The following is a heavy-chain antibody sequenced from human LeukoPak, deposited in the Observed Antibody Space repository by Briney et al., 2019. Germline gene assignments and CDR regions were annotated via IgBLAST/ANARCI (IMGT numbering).Heavy chain of an antibody. D-gene: IGHD3-10*01. CDR1: GYTFTSYG. CDR2: ISAYNGNT. J-gene: IGHJ6*02. Sequence: ASVKVSCKASGYTFTSYGISWVRQAPGQGLEWMGWISAYNGNTNYAQKLQGRVTMTTDTSTSTAYMELRSLRSDDTAVYYCATIDYGSGSYTSPDYYYGMDVWGQGTTVTVSS. CDR3: ATIDYGSGSYTSPDYYYGMDV. V-gene: IGHV1-18*01.